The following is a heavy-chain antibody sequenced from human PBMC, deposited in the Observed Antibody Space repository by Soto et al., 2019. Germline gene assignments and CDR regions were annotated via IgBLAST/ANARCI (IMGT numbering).Heavy chain of an antibody. Sequence: EVQLLESGGGLVQPGGSLRLSCGVSGFTFSNYAMSWVRQAPGKGLEWVSAINIGGDTTYYADSVKGRFTMSRDNSKNTLYLQRNRLRAEATAVYYCAKLLVTQMPYYYYGLDVWGQGTTVTVSS. CDR1: GFTFSNYA. V-gene: IGHV3-23*01. J-gene: IGHJ6*02. CDR2: INIGGDTT. D-gene: IGHD2-21*02. CDR3: AKLLVTQMPYYYYGLDV.